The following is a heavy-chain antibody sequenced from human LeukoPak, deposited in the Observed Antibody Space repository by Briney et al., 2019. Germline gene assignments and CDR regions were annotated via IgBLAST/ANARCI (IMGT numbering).Heavy chain of an antibody. V-gene: IGHV3-30*04. Sequence: GGSLRLSCAASGFTFSSYAMHWVRQAPGKGLEWVAVISYDGSNKYYADSVKGRFTISRDNSKNTLYLPMNSLRAEDTAVYYCARDSPYSYYMNVWGNGTTVTVSS. CDR1: GFTFSSYA. CDR3: ARDSPYSYYMNV. D-gene: IGHD4-11*01. J-gene: IGHJ6*03. CDR2: ISYDGSNK.